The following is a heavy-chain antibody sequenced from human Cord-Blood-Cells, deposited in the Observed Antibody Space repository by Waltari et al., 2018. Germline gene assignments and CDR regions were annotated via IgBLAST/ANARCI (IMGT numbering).Heavy chain of an antibody. V-gene: IGHV2-5*02. Sequence: QITLKESGPTLVKPTQTLTLTCTFSGFSLSTSAVGVGWIRQPPGKALEWLALIYWDDDKRYSPSLKSRLTITKDTSKNQVVLTMTNMDPVDTATYYCAHRSITIFGLVSDAFDIWGQGTMVTVSS. CDR3: AHRSITIFGLVSDAFDI. CDR2: IYWDDDK. J-gene: IGHJ3*02. D-gene: IGHD3-3*01. CDR1: GFSLSTSAVG.